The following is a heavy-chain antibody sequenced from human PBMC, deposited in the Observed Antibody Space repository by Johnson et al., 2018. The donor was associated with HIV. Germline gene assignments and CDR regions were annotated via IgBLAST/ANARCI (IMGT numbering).Heavy chain of an antibody. CDR2: IYGGGST. CDR1: GFPFSSYT. Sequence: VQLVESGGGVAQPGGSLRLSCAASGFPFSSYTMHWVRQAPGKGLEWASVIYGGGSTYYADSVKDRFTISRDNSKNTLYLQMNSLGAEDTAVYYCARDRRVSREGYCSGGSCYPYIAYIDAFDIWGQGTMVTVSS. J-gene: IGHJ3*02. V-gene: IGHV3-66*01. D-gene: IGHD2-15*01. CDR3: ARDRRVSREGYCSGGSCYPYIAYIDAFDI.